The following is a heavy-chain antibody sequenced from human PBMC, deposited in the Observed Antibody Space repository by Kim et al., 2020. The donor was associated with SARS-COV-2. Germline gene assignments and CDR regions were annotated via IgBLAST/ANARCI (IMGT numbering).Heavy chain of an antibody. D-gene: IGHD4-4*01. Sequence: SVKVSCKASGGTFSSYAISWVRQAPGQGLEWMGGIIPIFGTANYAQKFQGRVTITADESTSTAYMELSSLRSEDTAVYYCARAGFRLQSYYYYYGMDVWGQGTTVTVSS. CDR1: GGTFSSYA. CDR3: ARAGFRLQSYYYYYGMDV. V-gene: IGHV1-69*13. CDR2: IIPIFGTA. J-gene: IGHJ6*02.